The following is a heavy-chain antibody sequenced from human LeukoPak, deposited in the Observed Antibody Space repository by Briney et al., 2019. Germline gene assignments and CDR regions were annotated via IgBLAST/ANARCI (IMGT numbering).Heavy chain of an antibody. J-gene: IGHJ6*02. CDR2: IKYDGSAT. CDR1: GFTFSNYW. D-gene: IGHD3-16*01. Sequence: GGSLRLSCAASGFTFSNYWTHWIRQVPGKGLVWVSHIKYDGSATNYADSVKGRFTISRDNAKNSLYLQMSNLRAEDTAVYFCARGGGLDVWGQGATVTVSS. V-gene: IGHV3-74*01. CDR3: ARGGGLDV.